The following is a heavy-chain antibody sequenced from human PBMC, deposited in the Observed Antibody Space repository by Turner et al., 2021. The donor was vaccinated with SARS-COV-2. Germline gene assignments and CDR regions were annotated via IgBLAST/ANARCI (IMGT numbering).Heavy chain of an antibody. V-gene: IGHV3-30*04. CDR2: ISYDGSNK. J-gene: IGHJ6*02. Sequence: QVQLVESGGGVVQPGRSLSLSWAASGFTFSSYAMHWVRQAPGKGLEWVAVISYDGSNKYYADSVKGRFTISRDNSKNTLYLQMNSLRAEDTAVYYCAKDSGILTGYGYSYYGMDVWGQGTTVTVSS. D-gene: IGHD3-9*01. CDR1: GFTFSSYA. CDR3: AKDSGILTGYGYSYYGMDV.